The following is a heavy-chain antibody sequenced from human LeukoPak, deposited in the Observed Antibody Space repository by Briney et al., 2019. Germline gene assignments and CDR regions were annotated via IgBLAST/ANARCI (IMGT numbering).Heavy chain of an antibody. CDR3: AREAVAGNFDY. CDR1: GFTFSSYA. D-gene: IGHD6-19*01. J-gene: IGHJ4*02. CDR2: ISYDGSNK. Sequence: GGSLRLSCAASGFTFSSYAMHWVRQAPGKGLEWVAVISYDGSNKYYADSVKGRFTISRDNSKNTLYPQMNSLRAEDTAVYYCAREAVAGNFDYWGQGTLVTVSS. V-gene: IGHV3-30*04.